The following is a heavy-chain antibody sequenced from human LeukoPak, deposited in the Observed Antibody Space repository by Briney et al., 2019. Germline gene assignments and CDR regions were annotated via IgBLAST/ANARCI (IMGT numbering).Heavy chain of an antibody. CDR1: GDSVSNNIAS. CDR3: ARDGSAASWYAWFDA. Sequence: SQSLSLTCAISGDSVSNNIASWTWIRQSPSRGLEWLGRTYYRSKWHTDYAVSVKSRISIKSDTSKNQFSLQLNSVTPEDTAVYYCARDGSAASWYAWFDAWGQGTLVTVSS. D-gene: IGHD2-2*01. CDR2: TYYRSKWHT. J-gene: IGHJ5*02. V-gene: IGHV6-1*01.